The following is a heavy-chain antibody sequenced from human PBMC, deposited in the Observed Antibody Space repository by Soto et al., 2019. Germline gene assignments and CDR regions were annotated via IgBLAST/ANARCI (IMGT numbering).Heavy chain of an antibody. V-gene: IGHV5-10-1*01. CDR3: ARRHSSSSAFDP. CDR1: GYSFTSYW. D-gene: IGHD6-13*01. Sequence: GVSLKISCKGSGYSFTSYWISWVRQMPGKGLEWMGRIDPSDSYTNYSPSFQGHVTISADKSISTAYLQWSSLKASDTAMYYCARRHSSSSAFDPWGQGTLVTVSS. CDR2: IDPSDSYT. J-gene: IGHJ5*02.